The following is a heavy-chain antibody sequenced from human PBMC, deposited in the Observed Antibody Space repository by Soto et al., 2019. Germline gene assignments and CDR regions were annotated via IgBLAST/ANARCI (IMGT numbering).Heavy chain of an antibody. D-gene: IGHD2-15*01. J-gene: IGHJ4*02. Sequence: SETLSLTCTVSGGSISSGGYYWSWIRQHPGKGLEWIGYIYYSGSTYYNPSLKSRVTISVDTSKNQFSLKLSSVTAADTAVYYFEGKEYFGAGNFFLEYWGKGTLVTVS. V-gene: IGHV4-31*03. CDR2: IYYSGST. CDR1: GGSISSGGYY. CDR3: EGKEYFGAGNFFLEY.